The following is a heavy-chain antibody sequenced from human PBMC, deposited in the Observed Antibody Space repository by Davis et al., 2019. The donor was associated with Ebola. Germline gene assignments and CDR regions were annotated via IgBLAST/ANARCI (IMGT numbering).Heavy chain of an antibody. CDR2: ISSSSSYI. D-gene: IGHD4-17*01. V-gene: IGHV3-21*01. CDR3: ARGRTVTNYVDY. CDR1: GFTFSSYS. J-gene: IGHJ4*02. Sequence: GGSLRLSCAASGFTFSSYSMNWVRQAPGKGLEWVSSISSSSSYIYYADSVKGRFTISRDNAKNSLYLQMNSLRDEDTAVFYCARGRTVTNYVDYWGPGTLVTVSS.